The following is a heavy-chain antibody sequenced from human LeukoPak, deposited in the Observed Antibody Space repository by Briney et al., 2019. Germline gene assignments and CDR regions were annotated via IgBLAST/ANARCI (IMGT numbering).Heavy chain of an antibody. V-gene: IGHV3-49*04. J-gene: IGHJ3*02. CDR1: GFTFGDYA. Sequence: GSLRLSCTASGFTFGDYAMSWVRQAPGKGLEWVGFIRSKAYGGTTEYAASVKGRFTISRADSQSIAYLQMNSLKTEDTAVYYCTRDWVRGYSYGLRAFDIWGQGTMVTVSS. CDR3: TRDWVRGYSYGLRAFDI. CDR2: IRSKAYGGTT. D-gene: IGHD5-18*01.